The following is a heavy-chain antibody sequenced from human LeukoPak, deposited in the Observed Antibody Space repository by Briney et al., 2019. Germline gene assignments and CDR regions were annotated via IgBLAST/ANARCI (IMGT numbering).Heavy chain of an antibody. CDR3: AKDLGYSYGYVDY. CDR1: GFTFSSFG. J-gene: IGHJ4*02. Sequence: GGSLRLSCAASGFTFSSFGMHWVRQAPGKGLEWAALIRYDGSNKYYADSVKGRFTISRDNSKNTLYLQVNSLRAEDTAMYYCAKDLGYSYGYVDYWGQGALVTVSS. V-gene: IGHV3-30*02. D-gene: IGHD5-18*01. CDR2: IRYDGSNK.